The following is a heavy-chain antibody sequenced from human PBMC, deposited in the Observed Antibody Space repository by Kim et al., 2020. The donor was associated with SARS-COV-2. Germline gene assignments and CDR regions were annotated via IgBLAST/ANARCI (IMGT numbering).Heavy chain of an antibody. D-gene: IGHD3-10*01. CDR3: AKAPGTYYGSGSYSFDY. J-gene: IGHJ4*02. V-gene: IGHV3-30*02. Sequence: VKGRFTISRDNSKNTLYLQMNSLGAEDTAVYYCAKAPGTYYGSGSYSFDYWGQGTLVTVSS.